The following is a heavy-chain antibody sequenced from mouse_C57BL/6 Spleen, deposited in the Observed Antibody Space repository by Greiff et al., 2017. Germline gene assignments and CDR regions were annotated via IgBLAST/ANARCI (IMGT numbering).Heavy chain of an antibody. J-gene: IGHJ2*01. CDR3: ARWGTTVVDY. V-gene: IGHV1-59*01. Sequence: QVQLQQPGAELVRPGTSVKLSCKASGYTFTSYWMHWVKQRPGQGLEWIGVIDPSDSYTNYNQKFKGKATLTVDTSSGTAYMQLSSLTSEDSAVYYCARWGTTVVDYWGQGTTLTVSS. D-gene: IGHD1-1*01. CDR1: GYTFTSYW. CDR2: IDPSDSYT.